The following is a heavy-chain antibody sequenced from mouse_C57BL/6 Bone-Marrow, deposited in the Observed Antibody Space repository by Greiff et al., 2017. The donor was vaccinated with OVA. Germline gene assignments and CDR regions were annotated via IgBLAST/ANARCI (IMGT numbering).Heavy chain of an antibody. CDR1: GFTFSSYA. CDR3: TRYLEPTYAIDY. CDR2: ISSGGDYI. Sequence: EVNLVESGEGLVTPGGSLKLSCAASGFTFSSYAMSWVRQTPEKRLEWVAYISSGGDYIYYADTVKGRFTISRANARNTLYLQMSSLQSEDTSMYYCTRYLEPTYAIDYLGQGTSVTVSS. V-gene: IGHV5-9-1*02. J-gene: IGHJ4*01. D-gene: IGHD6-5*01.